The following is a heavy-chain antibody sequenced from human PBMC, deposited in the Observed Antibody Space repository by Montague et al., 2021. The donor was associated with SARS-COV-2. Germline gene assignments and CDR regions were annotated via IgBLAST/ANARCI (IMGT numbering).Heavy chain of an antibody. V-gene: IGHV4-4*02. CDR1: DGSISSPNW. D-gene: IGHD3-16*01. CDR3: ARGGTYHYGMDV. J-gene: IGHJ6*02. Sequence: SETVSLTCAVSDGSISSPNWWNWVRQPPGKGLEWIGEIYYTGNTNYNPSLKSRVTIFIDKSKNHFSLQLSSVTAADTAVYYCARGGTYHYGMDVWGQGTTVAVSS. CDR2: IYYTGNT.